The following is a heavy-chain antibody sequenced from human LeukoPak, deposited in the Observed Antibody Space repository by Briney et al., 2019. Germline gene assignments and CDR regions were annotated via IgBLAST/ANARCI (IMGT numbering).Heavy chain of an antibody. V-gene: IGHV3-30*03. Sequence: RPGGSLRLSCASSGFIFNNYDPHWVRQAPGKGLEWLLTISRDGKRRFYTDSVKGRFTISRDDSRNTLYLQMNSLRPEDTAVYYCARDRLNRAYCGNDCYSAAFDYWGQGTLVTVSS. CDR1: GFIFNNYD. D-gene: IGHD2-21*02. J-gene: IGHJ4*02. CDR3: ARDRLNRAYCGNDCYSAAFDY. CDR2: ISRDGKRR.